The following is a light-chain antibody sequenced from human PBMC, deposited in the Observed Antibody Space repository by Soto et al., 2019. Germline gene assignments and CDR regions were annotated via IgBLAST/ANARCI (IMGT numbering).Light chain of an antibody. J-gene: IGKJ1*01. CDR2: AAS. Sequence: DIQMTQSPSSLSASAGDRVTITCRASENIRSYLNWYQQKPGKAPEVLIYAASKLHSGVPLRFSGRGSGTDFTLNITRLQPEDFATYYCQQTFGTPRTFGQGTKLEI. CDR1: ENIRSY. V-gene: IGKV1-39*01. CDR3: QQTFGTPRT.